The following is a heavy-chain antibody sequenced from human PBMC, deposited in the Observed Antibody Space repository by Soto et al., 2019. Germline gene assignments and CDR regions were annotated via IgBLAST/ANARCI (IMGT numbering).Heavy chain of an antibody. CDR1: GDPITSGGYS. J-gene: IGHJ4*02. V-gene: IGHV4-30-2*01. D-gene: IGHD6-25*01. Sequence: PSETLSLTCTVSGDPITSGGYSWTWIRQPPGKGLEWIGNIFHSGSTSYNPSLQSRVTMSVDRSKNQFSLEVKSVTAADTAVYYCARQDTSGWAYFIDHWGQGILVTVSS. CDR2: IFHSGST. CDR3: ARQDTSGWAYFIDH.